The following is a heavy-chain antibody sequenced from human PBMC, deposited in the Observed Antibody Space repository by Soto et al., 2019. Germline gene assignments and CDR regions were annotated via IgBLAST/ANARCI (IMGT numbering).Heavy chain of an antibody. J-gene: IGHJ6*02. CDR2: VSTFHGDT. Sequence: QPQLVQSGGEVRKPGASVTVSCKASGYSFTDDGISWVRQAPGQGLEWMGWVSTFHGDTNSAQNFRDRLTLTTDASTTTAFLELRSLTSADAAVYYCARDLAGTTGGMDVWGQGTTVYVSS. D-gene: IGHD6-13*01. CDR3: ARDLAGTTGGMDV. CDR1: GYSFTDDG. V-gene: IGHV1-18*01.